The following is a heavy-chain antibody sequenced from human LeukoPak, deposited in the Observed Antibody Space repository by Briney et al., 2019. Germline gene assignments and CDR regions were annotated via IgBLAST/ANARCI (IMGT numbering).Heavy chain of an antibody. V-gene: IGHV4-59*01. D-gene: IGHD1-26*01. J-gene: IGHJ6*02. CDR3: ARDLWDLGDGMDV. Sequence: SETPSLTCTVSGGSISSYYWSWIRQPPGKGLEWIGYIYYSGSTNYNPSLKSRVTISVDTSKNQFSLKLSPVTAADTAVYYCARDLWDLGDGMDVWGQGTTVTVSS. CDR1: GGSISSYY. CDR2: IYYSGST.